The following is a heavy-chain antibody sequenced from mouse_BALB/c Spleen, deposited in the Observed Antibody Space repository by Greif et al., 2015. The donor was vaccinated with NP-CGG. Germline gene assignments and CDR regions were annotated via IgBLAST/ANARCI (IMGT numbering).Heavy chain of an antibody. Sequence: QGQLQQPGAELVKPGASVKLSCKASGYTFTSYWMHWVKQRPGQGLEWIGEINPSNGRTNYNEKFKSKATLTVDKSSSTADIELSSLSTEDSAVYDCATYDGYYYDAMDYWGQGTSVTVSS. V-gene: IGHV1S81*02. CDR3: ATYDGYYYDAMDY. J-gene: IGHJ4*01. CDR1: GYTFTSYW. D-gene: IGHD2-3*01. CDR2: INPSNGRT.